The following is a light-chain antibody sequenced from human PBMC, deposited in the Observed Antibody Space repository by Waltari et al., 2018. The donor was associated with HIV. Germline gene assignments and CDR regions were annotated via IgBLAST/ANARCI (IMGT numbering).Light chain of an antibody. CDR1: KLGDKY. Sequence: SYELTQPPSVSVSPGQTASITCPGDKLGDKYACWYQQKPGQSPGLVIYQDSKRPSGIPERFSGSNSGNTATLTISGTQAMDEADYYCQAWDSSTGGVFGGGTKLTVL. CDR3: QAWDSSTGGV. V-gene: IGLV3-1*01. J-gene: IGLJ2*01. CDR2: QDS.